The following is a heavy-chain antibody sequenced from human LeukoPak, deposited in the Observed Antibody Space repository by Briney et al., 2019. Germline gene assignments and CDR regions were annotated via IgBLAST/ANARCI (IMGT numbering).Heavy chain of an antibody. D-gene: IGHD3-10*01. Sequence: SETLSLTCTVSGGSISSSSYYWGWLRQPPGTGLEWIGSIYYSGSTYYNPSLKSRVTISVDTSKNQFSLKLSSVTAADTAVYYCARHQSSPGWGAYDPWGQGTLVTVSS. CDR2: IYYSGST. CDR3: ARHQSSPGWGAYDP. V-gene: IGHV4-39*01. J-gene: IGHJ5*02. CDR1: GGSISSSSYY.